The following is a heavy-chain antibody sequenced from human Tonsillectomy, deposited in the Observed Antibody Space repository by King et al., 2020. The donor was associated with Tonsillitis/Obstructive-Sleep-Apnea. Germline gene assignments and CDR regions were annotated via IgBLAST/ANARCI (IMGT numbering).Heavy chain of an antibody. Sequence: HVQLQESGPGLVKPSETLSLTCTVSGGSISSYYWSWIRPPPGKGLEWIGYIYYSGSTNYNPSLKSRVTISVDTSKNQFSLKLSSVTAADTAVYYCARTPRYSSSYFYYYYMDVWGKGTTVTVSS. CDR3: ARTPRYSSSYFYYYYMDV. V-gene: IGHV4-59*01. J-gene: IGHJ6*03. D-gene: IGHD6-6*01. CDR1: GGSISSYY. CDR2: IYYSGST.